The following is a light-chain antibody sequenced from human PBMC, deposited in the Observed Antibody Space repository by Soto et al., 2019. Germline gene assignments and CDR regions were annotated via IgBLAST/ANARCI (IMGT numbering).Light chain of an antibody. CDR3: CSYSGSRLI. J-gene: IGLJ2*01. Sequence: QSALTQPRSVSGSPGQSVTISCTGTSRDIGAYNHVSWYRQHPGKAPQLIIYDVAKRPSGIPDRFSGSKSGNTASLTISGLQPEDEADYSCCSYSGSRLIFGGGTKVTVL. CDR2: DVA. CDR1: SRDIGAYNH. V-gene: IGLV2-11*01.